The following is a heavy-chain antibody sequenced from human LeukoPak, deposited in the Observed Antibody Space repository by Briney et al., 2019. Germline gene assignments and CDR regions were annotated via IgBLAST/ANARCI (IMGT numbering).Heavy chain of an antibody. CDR3: ARGGVDY. J-gene: IGHJ4*02. CDR1: GFTFSNYW. V-gene: IGHV3-74*01. CDR2: INSDGSTT. Sequence: GSLRLSCAASGFTFSNYWMHWVRQAPGKGLVWVSRINSDGSTTTYADSVKGRFTISRDNAKNTLYLQMNSLRAEDTAMYYCARGGVDYWGQGTLVTVSS.